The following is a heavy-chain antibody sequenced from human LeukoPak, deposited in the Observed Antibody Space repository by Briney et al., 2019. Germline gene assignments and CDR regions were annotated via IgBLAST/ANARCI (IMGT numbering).Heavy chain of an antibody. CDR3: AQDPNWESGY. CDR2: INYNGRST. J-gene: IGHJ4*02. D-gene: IGHD1-1*01. V-gene: IGHV3-23*01. CDR1: GFSFGSSD. Sequence: GGSLRLSCAASGFSFGSSDMNWFRQAPGEGLQWVSNINYNGRSTSYADSVKGRFTISGDNSKSMLFLQMNSLRAEDTALYYCAQDPNWESGYWGQGTLVSVSS.